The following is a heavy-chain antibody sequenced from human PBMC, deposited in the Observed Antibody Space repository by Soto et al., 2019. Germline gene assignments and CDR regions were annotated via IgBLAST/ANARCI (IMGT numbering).Heavy chain of an antibody. D-gene: IGHD3-3*01. CDR1: GYTFSGYS. V-gene: IGHV1-18*04. Sequence: ASVKVSCKASGYTFSGYSITWVRQAPGQGLEWMGRISGYNGNTNYARTLRGRLTLTTDTSTSTAYMELRSLTSDDTAVYYCARDVFCGAATAWPDMHVWRQGTTVTVS. J-gene: IGHJ6*02. CDR2: ISGYNGNT. CDR3: ARDVFCGAATAWPDMHV.